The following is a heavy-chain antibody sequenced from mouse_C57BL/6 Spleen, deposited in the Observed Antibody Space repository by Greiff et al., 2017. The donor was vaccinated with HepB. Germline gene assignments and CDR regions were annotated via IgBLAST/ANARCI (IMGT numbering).Heavy chain of an antibody. CDR1: GFTFSDYG. J-gene: IGHJ4*01. D-gene: IGHD1-1*01. CDR3: ARPSYYYGSSFYAMDY. CDR2: ISSGSSTI. Sequence: DVKLVESGGGLVKPGGSLKLSCAASGFTFSDYGMHWVRQAPEKGLEWVAYISSGSSTIYYADTVKGRFTISRDNAKKTLFLQMTSLRSEDTAMYYCARPSYYYGSSFYAMDYWGQGTSVTVSS. V-gene: IGHV5-17*01.